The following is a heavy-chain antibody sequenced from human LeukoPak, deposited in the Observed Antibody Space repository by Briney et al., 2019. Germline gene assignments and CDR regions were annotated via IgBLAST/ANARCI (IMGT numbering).Heavy chain of an antibody. CDR3: ARDHPGVITHFDY. CDR1: GGSISSSSYY. D-gene: IGHD3-22*01. J-gene: IGHJ4*02. CDR2: IYYSGST. V-gene: IGHV4-39*07. Sequence: SETLSLTCTVSGGSISSSSYYWGWIRQPPGKGLEWIGSIYYSGSTYYNPSLKSRVTISVDTSKNQFSLKLSSVTAADTAVYYCARDHPGVITHFDYWGQGTLVTVSS.